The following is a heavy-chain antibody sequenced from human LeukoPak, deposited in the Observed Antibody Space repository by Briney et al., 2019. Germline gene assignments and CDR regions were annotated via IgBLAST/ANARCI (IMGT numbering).Heavy chain of an antibody. V-gene: IGHV1-69*05. J-gene: IGHJ6*03. Sequence: GASVKVSCKASGGTFSSYAISWVRQAPGQRLEWMGGMIPIFGTANYAQKFQGRVTITTDESTSTAYMELSSLRSEDTAVYYCARVLLERRNYYYYMDVWGKGTTVTVSS. CDR1: GGTFSSYA. D-gene: IGHD1-20*01. CDR2: MIPIFGTA. CDR3: ARVLLERRNYYYYMDV.